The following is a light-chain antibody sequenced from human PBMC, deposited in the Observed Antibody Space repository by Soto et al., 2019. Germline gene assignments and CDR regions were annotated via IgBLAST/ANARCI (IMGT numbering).Light chain of an antibody. J-gene: IGKJ3*01. CDR2: DVS. Sequence: DIQMTQSPSTLSASVGDRVTITCRASQSISDWLAWYQQRPGKAPKLLIYDVSTSESGVPSRFSGSGSGTEFTLTISSLQADDFATYYCQQYNSYITFGPGTKVDFK. CDR1: QSISDW. CDR3: QQYNSYIT. V-gene: IGKV1-5*01.